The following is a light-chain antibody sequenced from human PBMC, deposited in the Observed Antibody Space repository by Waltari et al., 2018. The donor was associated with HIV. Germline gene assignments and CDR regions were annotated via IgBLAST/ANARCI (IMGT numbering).Light chain of an antibody. Sequence: QSVLTQPPSASGAPGQRVTISCSGSSSNIENDNVYWYQQFPGAAPKLLIYKDTQRPSGVPDLFTGSKSGTSASLAIGGLRSDDEADYYCVGWDSRRGGYVFGAGTKVTVL. CDR3: VGWDSRRGGYV. CDR2: KDT. CDR1: SSNIENDN. J-gene: IGLJ1*01. V-gene: IGLV1-47*01.